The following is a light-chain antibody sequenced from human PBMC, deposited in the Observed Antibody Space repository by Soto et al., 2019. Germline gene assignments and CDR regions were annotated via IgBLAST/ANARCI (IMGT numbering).Light chain of an antibody. CDR3: QQYKDWPLWT. CDR1: QSVNSN. Sequence: EIVMTQSPATLSVSPGERATLSCRASQSVNSNLAWYQHKPGQAPRLLIYGASTRATGIPARFGGSGSGTEFTLTISSLQSEDFAVYYRQQYKDWPLWTFGQGTKVEIE. J-gene: IGKJ1*01. V-gene: IGKV3-15*01. CDR2: GAS.